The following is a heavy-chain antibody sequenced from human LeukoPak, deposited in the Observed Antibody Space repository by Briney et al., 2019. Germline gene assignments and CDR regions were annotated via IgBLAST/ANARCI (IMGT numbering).Heavy chain of an antibody. V-gene: IGHV4-59*01. Sequence: SETLSLTCTVSGGSISSYYWSWIRQPPGKGLEWIGYIYYSGSTNYNPSLKSRVTISVDTSKNQFSLKLSSVTAADTAVYYCARVGYYDSSGYYYRFLDPWGQGTLATVSS. D-gene: IGHD3-22*01. CDR3: ARVGYYDSSGYYYRFLDP. CDR2: IYYSGST. CDR1: GGSISSYY. J-gene: IGHJ5*02.